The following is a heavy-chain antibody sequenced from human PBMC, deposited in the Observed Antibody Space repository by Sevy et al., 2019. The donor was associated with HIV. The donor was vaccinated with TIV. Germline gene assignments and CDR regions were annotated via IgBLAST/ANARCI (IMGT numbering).Heavy chain of an antibody. Sequence: GGSLRLSCAASGFTFSNVWMSWVRQAPGKGLEWVARIKNKGDGGTTDFAAPVKGRFSISRDDSRNLVFLQMNSLQKEDTAVYYCSTIAATIRNDAFHIWGQGTMVTVSS. CDR1: GFTFSNVW. J-gene: IGHJ3*02. D-gene: IGHD5-12*01. CDR3: STIAATIRNDAFHI. CDR2: IKNKGDGGTT. V-gene: IGHV3-15*01.